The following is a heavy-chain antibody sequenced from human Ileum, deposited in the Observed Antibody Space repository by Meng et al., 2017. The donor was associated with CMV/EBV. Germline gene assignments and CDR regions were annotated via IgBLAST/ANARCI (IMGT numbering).Heavy chain of an antibody. CDR2: IKSDGRRT. D-gene: IGHD3-3*01. CDR1: NYW. CDR3: ARGYNDFWSGYYSGGGYYFDY. J-gene: IGHJ4*02. Sequence: NYWMHWVRQAPGKGLVWVSDIKSDGRRTNYADSVKGRFTISRDNAKNTLYLQMHSLRAEDTAVYYCARGYNDFWSGYYSGGGYYFDYWGQGTLVTVSS. V-gene: IGHV3-74*01.